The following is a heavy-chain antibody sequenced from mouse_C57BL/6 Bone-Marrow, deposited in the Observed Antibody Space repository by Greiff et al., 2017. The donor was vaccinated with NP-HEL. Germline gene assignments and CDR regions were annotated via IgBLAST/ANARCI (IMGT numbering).Heavy chain of an antibody. Sequence: QVQLKESGAELARPGASVKLSCKASGYTFTSYGISWMKQRTGQGLEWIGEIYPRSGNTYYNEKFKGKATLTADKSSSTAYMELRSLTSEDSAVYFCARDDLYYYGSSYGYWGQGTTLTVSS. V-gene: IGHV1-81*01. CDR2: IYPRSGNT. D-gene: IGHD1-1*01. J-gene: IGHJ2*01. CDR1: GYTFTSYG. CDR3: ARDDLYYYGSSYGY.